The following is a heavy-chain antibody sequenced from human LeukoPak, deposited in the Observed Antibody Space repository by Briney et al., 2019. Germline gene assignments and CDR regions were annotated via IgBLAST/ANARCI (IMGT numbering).Heavy chain of an antibody. V-gene: IGHV4-39*07. CDR2: IHHSGRT. CDR3: ARDHLANLASRLFDP. Sequence: SGTLSLTCTVSGGSISSSPYYWGWIRQPPGKGLEWIGSIHHSGRTYYNPSLKSRVTISVDTSKNQFSLKLSSVTAADTAVYYCARDHLANLASRLFDPWGQGTLVTVSS. CDR1: GGSISSSPYY. D-gene: IGHD3-3*01. J-gene: IGHJ5*02.